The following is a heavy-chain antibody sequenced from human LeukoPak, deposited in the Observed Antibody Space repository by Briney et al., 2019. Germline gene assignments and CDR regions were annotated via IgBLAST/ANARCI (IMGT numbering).Heavy chain of an antibody. Sequence: GGSLRLSCAASGFNFSSYWMSWVRQAPAKGLEWVANIKQDGSEKYYVDSVKGRFTISRDNAKNSLYLQMNSLRAEDTAVYYCARSSGGSWSSYKDYWGQGTLVTVSS. CDR3: ARSSGGSWSSYKDY. D-gene: IGHD3-10*01. CDR2: IKQDGSEK. J-gene: IGHJ4*02. CDR1: GFNFSSYW. V-gene: IGHV3-7*01.